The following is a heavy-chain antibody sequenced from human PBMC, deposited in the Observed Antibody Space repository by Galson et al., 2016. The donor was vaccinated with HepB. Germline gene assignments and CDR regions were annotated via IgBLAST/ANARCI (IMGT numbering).Heavy chain of an antibody. D-gene: IGHD3-3*01. J-gene: IGHJ5*02. CDR3: ARVNSDFWSQNEGWFDP. V-gene: IGHV3-74*01. Sequence: SLRLSCAASGFTFSSYWMHWVRQAPGKGLVWVSRINSDGSSTSYADSAKGRFTISRDNAKNTLYLQMNSVRAEDTAVYYCARVNSDFWSQNEGWFDPWGQGTLVTVSS. CDR1: GFTFSSYW. CDR2: INSDGSST.